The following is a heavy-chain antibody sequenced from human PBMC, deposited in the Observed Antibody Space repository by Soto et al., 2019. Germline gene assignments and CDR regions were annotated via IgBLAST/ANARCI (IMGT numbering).Heavy chain of an antibody. V-gene: IGHV1-69*13. D-gene: IGHD2-2*01. CDR1: GGTFSSYA. CDR3: ATGSFTSTGGRIGYHYNAMDV. J-gene: IGHJ6*02. Sequence: ASVKVSCKASGGTFSSYAISWVRQAPGQGLEWMGGIIPIFGPANCAKKFQGRVTITADESTTTAYMERGSLRSEDTAVYYCATGSFTSTGGRIGYHYNAMDVWGQGTTVTV. CDR2: IIPIFGPA.